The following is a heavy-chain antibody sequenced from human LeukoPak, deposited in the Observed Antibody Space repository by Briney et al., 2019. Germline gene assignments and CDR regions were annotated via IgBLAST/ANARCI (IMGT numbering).Heavy chain of an antibody. V-gene: IGHV1-2*02. CDR1: GYTFTGYY. D-gene: IGHD3-22*01. J-gene: IGHJ4*02. Sequence: ASVKVSCKASGYTFTGYYMHWVRQAPGQGLEWMGWISPNSGGTNYAQKFQGRVTMTRDTPISTAYMELSGLRSDDTAVYYCARKYCYDSSAYNGIDCWGQGTLVTVSS. CDR2: ISPNSGGT. CDR3: ARKYCYDSSAYNGIDC.